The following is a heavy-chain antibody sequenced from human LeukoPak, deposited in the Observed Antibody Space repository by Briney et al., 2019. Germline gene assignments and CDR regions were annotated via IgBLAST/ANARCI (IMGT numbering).Heavy chain of an antibody. J-gene: IGHJ4*02. CDR1: GFTFSSYG. Sequence: GRSLRLSCAASGFTFSSYGMHWVRQAPGKGLEWVAVISYDGSNKYYADSVKGRFTISRDNSKNTLYLQMNSLRAEDTAVYYCAKLMNSRWGQGTLVTVSS. V-gene: IGHV3-30*18. CDR3: AKLMNSR. CDR2: ISYDGSNK.